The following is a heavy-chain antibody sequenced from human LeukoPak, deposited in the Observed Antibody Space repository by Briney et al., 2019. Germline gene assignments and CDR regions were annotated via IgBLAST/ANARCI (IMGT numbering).Heavy chain of an antibody. CDR3: ARESNYHGSGTGWFDP. CDR1: GYSISSDYY. Sequence: SETLSLTCTVSGYSISSDYYWGWVRQPPGKGLEWIGSIYHSGSTYYNPSLKSRVTISVDTSKNQLSLKLSSVTAADTAVYYCARESNYHGSGTGWFDPWGQGTLVTVSS. D-gene: IGHD3-10*01. V-gene: IGHV4-38-2*02. J-gene: IGHJ5*02. CDR2: IYHSGST.